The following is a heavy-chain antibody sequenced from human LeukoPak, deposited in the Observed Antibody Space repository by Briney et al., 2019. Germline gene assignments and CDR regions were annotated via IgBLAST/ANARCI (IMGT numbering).Heavy chain of an antibody. V-gene: IGHV3-53*01. CDR1: GFAVNSRY. CDR3: ARGDRGSYYGSGDEYFDV. D-gene: IGHD3-10*01. CDR2: MYKSGST. Sequence: GGSLRLSCAASGFAVNSRYMAWVRQAPGKGLEWLSIMYKSGSTEYAASVKGRFTISRDSSRNTLHLQMTSLRGEDTAVYYCARGDRGSYYGSGDEYFDVWGQGTRVTVAS. J-gene: IGHJ4*02.